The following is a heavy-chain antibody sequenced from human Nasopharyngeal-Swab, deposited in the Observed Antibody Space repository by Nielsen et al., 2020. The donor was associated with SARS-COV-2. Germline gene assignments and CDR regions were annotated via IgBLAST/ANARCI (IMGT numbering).Heavy chain of an antibody. J-gene: IGHJ4*02. CDR2: IRSKANSYAT. D-gene: IGHD5-18*01. V-gene: IGHV3-73*01. CDR3: TSRYSYGL. CDR1: GFTFSGSA. Sequence: GASLKISCAASGFTFSGSAMHWVRQASGRGLEWVGRIRSKANSYATAYAASVKGRFTISRDDSKNTAYLQMNSLKTEDTAVYYCTSRYSYGLWGQGTLVTVSS.